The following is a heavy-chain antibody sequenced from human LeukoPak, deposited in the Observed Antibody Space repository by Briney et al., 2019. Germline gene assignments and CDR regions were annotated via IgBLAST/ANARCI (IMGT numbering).Heavy chain of an antibody. Sequence: GGSLRLSCAASGFTFSSYNMNWVRQAPGKGLEWVAVISYDGSNKYYADSVKGRFTISRDNSKNTLYLQMNSLRAEDTAVYYCARGGASIAAAGTDYYGMDVWGQGTTVTVSS. D-gene: IGHD6-13*01. CDR2: ISYDGSNK. J-gene: IGHJ6*02. CDR3: ARGGASIAAAGTDYYGMDV. V-gene: IGHV3-30-3*01. CDR1: GFTFSSYN.